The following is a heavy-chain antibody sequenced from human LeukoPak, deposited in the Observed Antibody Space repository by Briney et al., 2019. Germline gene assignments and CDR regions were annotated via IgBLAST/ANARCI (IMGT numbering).Heavy chain of an antibody. V-gene: IGHV3-23*01. J-gene: IGHJ4*02. CDR3: ARDLSGSSWYGGAFDY. D-gene: IGHD6-13*01. CDR1: GFTFSSPA. CDR2: ISGSGGTT. Sequence: PGGSLRLSCAASGFTFSSPAMSWVRQAPGKGLEWVSGISGSGGTTHYADSVKGRFTISRDNAKNSLYLQMNSLRAEDTAVYYCARDLSGSSWYGGAFDYWGQGTLVTVSS.